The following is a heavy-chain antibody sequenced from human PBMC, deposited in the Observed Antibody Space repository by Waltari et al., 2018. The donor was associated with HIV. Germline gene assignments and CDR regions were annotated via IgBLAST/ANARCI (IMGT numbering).Heavy chain of an antibody. J-gene: IGHJ5*02. CDR3: TRAIGRWSEMDA. D-gene: IGHD2-8*01. V-gene: IGHV3-33*01. CDR2: IWNDGTTK. CDR1: GFIFSDYG. Sequence: QVQLKESGGGVVQPGSSLTLSCAASGFIFSDYGMHWVRQSPGRGLEWVAVIWNDGTTKDYADSVKGRFAISRDNSKNTLSLKMDNLRVEDTALYYCTRAIGRWSEMDAWGQGTLVSVSS.